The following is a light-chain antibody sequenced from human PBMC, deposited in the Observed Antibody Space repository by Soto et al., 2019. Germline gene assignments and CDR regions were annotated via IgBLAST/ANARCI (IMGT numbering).Light chain of an antibody. J-gene: IGLJ1*01. Sequence: QSVLTQPASVSGSPGQSITISCTGTSSDVGGYNYVSWYQQHPGKAPKLMIYEVSNRPSGVSNRFSGSKSGNTASLTISELQPEDEADYYCSAYAGSNNFVFGSGTKLTVL. CDR1: SSDVGGYNY. V-gene: IGLV2-14*01. CDR2: EVS. CDR3: SAYAGSNNFV.